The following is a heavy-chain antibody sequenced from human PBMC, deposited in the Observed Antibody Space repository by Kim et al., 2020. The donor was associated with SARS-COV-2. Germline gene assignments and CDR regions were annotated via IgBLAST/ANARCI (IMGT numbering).Heavy chain of an antibody. D-gene: IGHD6-13*01. CDR3: AKDTQQLVYVMFV. J-gene: IGHJ6*02. Sequence: GGSLRLSCAASGFTFSTYGMHWVRQAPGKGLEWVAVISYDGSNKYYGDSVKGRFTISRDNSKSTLYLQMNSLRGEDTAVYYCAKDTQQLVYVMFVWGQGTTFTVSS. V-gene: IGHV3-30*18. CDR1: GFTFSTYG. CDR2: ISYDGSNK.